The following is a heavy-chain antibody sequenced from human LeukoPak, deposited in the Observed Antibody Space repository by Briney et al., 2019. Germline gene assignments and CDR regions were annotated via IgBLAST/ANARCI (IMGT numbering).Heavy chain of an antibody. J-gene: IGHJ6*03. Sequence: ETLSLTCTVSGGSISSYYWSWIRQPAGKGLEWIGRVYTSGSTNYNPSLKSRVTMSVDTSKNQFSLKLSSVTAADTAVYYCARIKTTVTYGFYYYYMDVWGKGTTVSVSS. CDR1: GGSISSYY. D-gene: IGHD4-11*01. V-gene: IGHV4-4*07. CDR2: VYTSGST. CDR3: ARIKTTVTYGFYYYYMDV.